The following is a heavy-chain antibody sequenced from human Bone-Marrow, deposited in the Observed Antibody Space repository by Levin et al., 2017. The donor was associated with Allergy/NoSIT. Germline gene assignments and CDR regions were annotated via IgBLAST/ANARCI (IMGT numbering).Heavy chain of an antibody. D-gene: IGHD5-12*01. J-gene: IGHJ6*02. CDR2: ISFNGNNK. CDR1: GFTFSDYV. CDR3: ARGGFNDYDAYYYYGMDV. V-gene: IGHV3-30-3*01. Sequence: GGSLRLSCAASGFTFSDYVIHWVRQAPGKGLEWVALISFNGNNKFHADSVKGRFTISRDNSKNTLYLQMNSLRTEDTAVYSCARGGFNDYDAYYYYGMDVWGHGTAVIVSS.